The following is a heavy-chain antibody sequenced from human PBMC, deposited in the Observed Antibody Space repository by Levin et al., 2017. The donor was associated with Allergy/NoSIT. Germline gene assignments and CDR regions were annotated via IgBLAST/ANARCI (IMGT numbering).Heavy chain of an antibody. V-gene: IGHV3-74*01. Sequence: LSLTCAASGFTFSSYWMHWVRQAPGKGLVWVSRINSDGSITNYADSVKGRFTISRDNAKNTLYLQMHSLRAEDTAVYYCARGAGDLIGDAFDIWGQGTMVTVSS. CDR3: ARGAGDLIGDAFDI. J-gene: IGHJ3*02. CDR2: INSDGSIT. CDR1: GFTFSSYW. D-gene: IGHD3-16*02.